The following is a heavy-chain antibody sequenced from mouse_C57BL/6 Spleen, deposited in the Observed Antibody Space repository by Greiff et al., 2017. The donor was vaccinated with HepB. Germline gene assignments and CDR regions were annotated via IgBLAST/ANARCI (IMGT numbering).Heavy chain of an antibody. CDR2: ISDGGSYT. V-gene: IGHV5-4*01. CDR3: ARDLGTKFAY. CDR1: GFTFSSYA. D-gene: IGHD3-3*01. J-gene: IGHJ3*01. Sequence: EVNVVESGGGLVKPGGSLKLSCAASGFTFSSYAMSWVRQTPEKRLEWVATISDGGSYTYYPDNVKGRFTISRDNAKNNLYLQMSHLKSEDTAMYYCARDLGTKFAYWGQGTLVTVSA.